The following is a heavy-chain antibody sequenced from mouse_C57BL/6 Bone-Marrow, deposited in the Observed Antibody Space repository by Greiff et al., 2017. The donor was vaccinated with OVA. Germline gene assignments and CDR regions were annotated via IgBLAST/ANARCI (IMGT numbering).Heavy chain of an antibody. V-gene: IGHV5-9-1*02. CDR1: GFTFSSYA. J-gene: IGHJ3*01. CDR3: CHYVSSYVTY. D-gene: IGHD1-1*01. Sequence: EVKVVESGEGLVKPGGSLKLSCAASGFTFSSYAMSWVRQTPEKRLEWVAYISSGGDYIYYADTVKGRFTISRDNARNTLYLQMSSLKSEDTAMYYCCHYVSSYVTYWGQGTLVTVSA. CDR2: ISSGGDYI.